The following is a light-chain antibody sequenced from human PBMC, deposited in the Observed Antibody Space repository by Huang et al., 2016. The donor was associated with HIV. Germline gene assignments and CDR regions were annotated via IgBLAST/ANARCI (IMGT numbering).Light chain of an antibody. CDR2: SAS. CDR1: QSIDGY. Sequence: IQMTQSPSSLSASVGDRVTITCRASQSIDGYLNWYQQKPGKAPKLLISSASTLHTGVQPRFSGSGSGTDYTLIIDNLQPDDFATYFCQQSYSTLITFGQGSRLDTK. J-gene: IGKJ5*01. V-gene: IGKV1-39*01. CDR3: QQSYSTLIT.